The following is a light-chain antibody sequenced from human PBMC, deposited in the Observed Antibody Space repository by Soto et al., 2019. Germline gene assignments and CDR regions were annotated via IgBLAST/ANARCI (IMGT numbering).Light chain of an antibody. J-gene: IGKJ1*01. CDR2: GAS. Sequence: EIVLTQSPGTLSLSPGERATLSCRASQSVSNNYLAWYQQKPGQAPSLLIYGASNRATGIPDRFSGSGSGTDFTLTISRLEPEDFAVYYCQQYGSSGTFVQGTKGEIK. V-gene: IGKV3-20*01. CDR3: QQYGSSGT. CDR1: QSVSNNY.